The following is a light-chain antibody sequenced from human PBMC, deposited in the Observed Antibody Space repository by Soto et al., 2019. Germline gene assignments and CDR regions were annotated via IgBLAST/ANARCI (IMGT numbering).Light chain of an antibody. J-gene: IGKJ4*01. V-gene: IGKV2-28*01. Sequence: DIVLTQSPASLPVAPGEPASMSCKSSQSLLHSHGYTYLDWYLQKPGQSPQLLIYMGSTRASGVXDXFSGSGSGTDFTLEISRVEAEDVGVYYCMQALQTPLTFGGGTKVEI. CDR1: QSLLHSHGYTY. CDR2: MGS. CDR3: MQALQTPLT.